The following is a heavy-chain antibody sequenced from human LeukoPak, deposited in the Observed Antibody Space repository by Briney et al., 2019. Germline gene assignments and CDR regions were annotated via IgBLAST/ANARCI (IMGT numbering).Heavy chain of an antibody. Sequence: GGSLRLSCAGSEFTFSSYWMSWVRQALGKGLEWVAYIKPDGSEDYYVDSVKGRFTISRDNAESSLYLQMNSLRVEDTAVYYCTRGDSASKIDYWGQGTLVTVSS. D-gene: IGHD3-22*01. CDR3: TRGDSASKIDY. CDR1: EFTFSSYW. CDR2: IKPDGSED. J-gene: IGHJ4*02. V-gene: IGHV3-7*01.